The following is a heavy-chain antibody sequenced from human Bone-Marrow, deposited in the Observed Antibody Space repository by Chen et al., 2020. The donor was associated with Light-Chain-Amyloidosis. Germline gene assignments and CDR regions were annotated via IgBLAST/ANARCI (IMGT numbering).Heavy chain of an antibody. D-gene: IGHD5-12*01. J-gene: IGHJ4*02. V-gene: IGHV5-51*01. CDR2: IYPDDSYA. CDR3: ARRRDGYNFDY. Sequence: LKISXXGSGYTFPNYWIGWVRQMPGKGLEWMGVIYPDDSYARYSPSFEGQVTISADKSITTAXXXXXXXKASDTXMYYCARRRDGYNFDYWGQGTLVTVSS. CDR1: GYTFPNYW.